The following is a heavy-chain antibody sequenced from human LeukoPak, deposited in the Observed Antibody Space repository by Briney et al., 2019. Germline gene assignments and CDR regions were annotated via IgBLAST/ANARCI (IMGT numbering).Heavy chain of an antibody. D-gene: IGHD2-15*01. CDR3: ARLNVQTYCSGGSCYETYYHYYGMDV. Sequence: ASVKVSCKASGYTFTGYYMHWVRQAPGQGLEWMGWINPNSGGTNYAQKFQGRVTMTRDTSIGTAYMELSRLRSDDTAVYYCARLNVQTYCSGGSCYETYYHYYGMDVWGQGTTVTVSS. CDR1: GYTFTGYY. CDR2: INPNSGGT. V-gene: IGHV1-2*02. J-gene: IGHJ6*02.